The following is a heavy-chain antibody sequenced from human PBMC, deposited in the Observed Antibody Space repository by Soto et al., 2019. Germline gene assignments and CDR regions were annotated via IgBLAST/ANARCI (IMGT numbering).Heavy chain of an antibody. V-gene: IGHV4-39*01. J-gene: IGHJ4*02. CDR3: VCIQQAYQLLDY. CDR1: GGSISSSSYY. Sequence: SETLSLTCTVSGGSISSSSYYWGWIRQPPGKGLEWIGSIYYSGSTYYNPSLKSRVTISVDTSKNQFSLKLSSVTAAYTVVYYCVCIQQAYQLLDYWGRGTLVTVSS. D-gene: IGHD2-2*01. CDR2: IYYSGST.